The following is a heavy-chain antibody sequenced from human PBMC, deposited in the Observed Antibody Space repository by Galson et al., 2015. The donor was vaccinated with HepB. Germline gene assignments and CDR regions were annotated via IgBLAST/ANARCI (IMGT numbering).Heavy chain of an antibody. J-gene: IGHJ6*02. V-gene: IGHV3-48*01. Sequence: SLRLSCAASGFTFSSYSMNWVRQAPGKGLEWVSYISSSSTIYYADSVKGRFTISRDNAKNSLYLQMNSLRAEDTAVYYCARVGSVTKGGMDVWGQGTTVTVSS. D-gene: IGHD4-17*01. CDR3: ARVGSVTKGGMDV. CDR1: GFTFSSYS. CDR2: ISSSSTI.